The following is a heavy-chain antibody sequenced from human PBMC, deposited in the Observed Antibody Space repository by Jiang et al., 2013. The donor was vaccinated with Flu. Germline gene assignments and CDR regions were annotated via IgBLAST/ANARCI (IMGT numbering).Heavy chain of an antibody. Sequence: PGLVRPSETLSLTCSVSGGSVSGYYWSWIRQPPGKGLEWIGYIYYSGITAYNPSLRSRLTISVDRSKNQFSLKLSSVTAADTAVYYCARGVQLSSGYYRYYYYGMDVWGQGTTVTVSS. CDR2: IYYSGIT. V-gene: IGHV4-59*02. J-gene: IGHJ6*02. D-gene: IGHD3-22*01. CDR3: ARGVQLSSGYYRYYYYGMDV. CDR1: GGSVSGYY.